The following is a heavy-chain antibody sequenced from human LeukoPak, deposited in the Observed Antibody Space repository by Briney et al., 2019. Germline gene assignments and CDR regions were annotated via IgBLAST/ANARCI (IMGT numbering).Heavy chain of an antibody. V-gene: IGHV1-58*02. J-gene: IGHJ5*02. CDR3: AADMEPTDPYNWVDP. CDR1: GFTCSGSA. Sequence: SVRVSCKASGFTCSGSAIQWVRQARGQRPEWIGWIVVGSGNTNYAQKFQERVTITRDMSTSTAYMELSSLRSEDTAVYYCAADMEPTDPYNWVDPWGQGTLVTVSS. D-gene: IGHD1-14*01. CDR2: IVVGSGNT.